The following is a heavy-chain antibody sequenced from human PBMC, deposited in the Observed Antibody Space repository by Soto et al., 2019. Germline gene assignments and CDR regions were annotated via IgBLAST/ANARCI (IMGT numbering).Heavy chain of an antibody. CDR3: ARSPYSGYDLYYFDY. Sequence: PSEPMCVTCAVAGGYISGTSCSWSWNRKPPGKGLEWIGYIYDSGNTYYNPSLKSQFSISVDRSKNQFSLKLSSVTAADTAVYYCARSPYSGYDLYYFDYWGQGTLDTVSS. J-gene: IGHJ4*02. D-gene: IGHD5-12*01. V-gene: IGHV4-30-2*02. CDR1: GGYISGTSCS. CDR2: IYDSGNT.